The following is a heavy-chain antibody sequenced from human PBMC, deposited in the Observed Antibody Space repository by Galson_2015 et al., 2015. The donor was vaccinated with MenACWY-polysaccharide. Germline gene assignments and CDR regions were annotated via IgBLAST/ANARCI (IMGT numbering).Heavy chain of an antibody. CDR1: GGTFDDHG. CDR3: TRVDCSGRTCYFAF. D-gene: IGHD2-15*01. J-gene: IGHJ4*02. Sequence: QSGAEVKKPGSSVTVSCKASGGTFDDHGYTWLRQAPGQGLEWVGRIIPLLGKPNYAQKIQDRVTITADKSTRTVSMELSSLESEDTAVYYCTRVDCSGRTCYFAFWGQETLVIVSS. CDR2: IIPLLGKP. V-gene: IGHV1-69*04.